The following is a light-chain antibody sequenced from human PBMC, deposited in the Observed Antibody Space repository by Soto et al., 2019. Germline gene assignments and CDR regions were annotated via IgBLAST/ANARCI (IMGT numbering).Light chain of an antibody. J-gene: IGKJ4*01. CDR2: DAS. V-gene: IGKV3-15*01. Sequence: EIVMTQSPATLSVSPGEGATLSCKASQNVYNNLARYQQRPGQPPRLLIYDASTRATGISARFSGSGYGTEFTLIISSLQSEDFAVYFCQQCRNWPLTFGGGTKVDIK. CDR3: QQCRNWPLT. CDR1: QNVYNN.